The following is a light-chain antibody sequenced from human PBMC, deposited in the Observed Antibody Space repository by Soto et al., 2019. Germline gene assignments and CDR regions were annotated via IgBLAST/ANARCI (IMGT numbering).Light chain of an antibody. CDR2: DAS. CDR1: QDISNY. CDR3: QHYAHNSPIT. Sequence: DIQMSQSPSSLSASVGDRFTITCQASQDISNYLNWYQQKPGKAPKLLIYDASNLETGVPSRFSGSGSGTDFTFTISSLQPEDIALYYCQHYAHNSPITFGQGTRLEIK. J-gene: IGKJ5*01. V-gene: IGKV1-33*01.